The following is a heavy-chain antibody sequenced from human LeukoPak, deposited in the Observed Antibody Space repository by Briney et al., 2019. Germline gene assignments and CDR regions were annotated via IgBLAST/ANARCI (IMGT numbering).Heavy chain of an antibody. CDR3: ARERDYSGWQFDH. J-gene: IGHJ4*02. D-gene: IGHD6-19*01. CDR1: GLTVSSNY. V-gene: IGHV3-53*01. CDR2: IYSSGIT. Sequence: GGSLRLSCAAAGLTVSSNYMTWVRQAPGKGLEWVSVIYSSGITYYADSVKGRFTISRDNSKNTLYLQMNSLRAEDTAVYYCARERDYSGWQFDHWGQGTLVTVSS.